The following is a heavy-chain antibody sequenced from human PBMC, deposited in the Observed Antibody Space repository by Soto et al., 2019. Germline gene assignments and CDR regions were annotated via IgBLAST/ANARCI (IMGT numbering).Heavy chain of an antibody. Sequence: ASVKVSCKASGGTFSSYAISWVRQAPGQGLEWMGGIIPIFGTANYAQKFQGRVTFTADESTSTAYMELSSLRSEDTAVYYCARGGGYDILTGSLPFGYWGQGTLVTVSS. D-gene: IGHD3-9*01. CDR3: ARGGGYDILTGSLPFGY. V-gene: IGHV1-69*13. CDR2: IIPIFGTA. CDR1: GGTFSSYA. J-gene: IGHJ4*02.